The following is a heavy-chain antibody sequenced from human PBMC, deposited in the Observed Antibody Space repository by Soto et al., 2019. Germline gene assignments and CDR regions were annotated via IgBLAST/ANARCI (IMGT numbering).Heavy chain of an antibody. J-gene: IGHJ5*02. CDR1: GGTIRSSNYY. Sequence: SDTLSLTCTVSGGTIRSSNYYWAWIRQPPGKGLEWIGSIDYSGSTYYNPSLKSRVTISVDTSKNHFSLKLGSVTAADTALYYCSRRDPEGFDPWGQGTLVTVAS. CDR2: IDYSGST. V-gene: IGHV4-39*02. CDR3: SRRDPEGFDP.